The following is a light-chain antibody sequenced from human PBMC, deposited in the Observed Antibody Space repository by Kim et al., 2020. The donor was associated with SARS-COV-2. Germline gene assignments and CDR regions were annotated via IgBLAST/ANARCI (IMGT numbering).Light chain of an antibody. CDR2: GAS. V-gene: IGKV3-20*01. J-gene: IGKJ4*01. CDR1: QSVSSSY. CDR3: HQYDGSNPELT. Sequence: EIVLTQSPGTLSLSPGERATLSCRASQSVSSSYLAWYQQKPGQAPMLLIYGASSRSTGIPDRFSGSGSGTDFTLTISRLDPEDFAVYYCHQYDGSNPELTFGGGTKVDIK.